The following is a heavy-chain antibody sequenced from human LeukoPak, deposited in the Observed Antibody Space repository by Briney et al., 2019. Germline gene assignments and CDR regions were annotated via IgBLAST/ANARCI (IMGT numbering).Heavy chain of an antibody. D-gene: IGHD4-17*01. J-gene: IGHJ4*02. CDR3: ARVGMGETTVTTSGY. CDR1: GGSIRSYY. CDR2: IYYSEST. V-gene: IGHV4-59*12. Sequence: PSETLSLTCTVSGGSIRSYYWSWIRQPPGKGLEWIGYIYYSESTNYNPSLKSRVTISVDTSKNQFSLKLSSVTAADTAVYYCARVGMGETTVTTSGYWGQGTLVTVSS.